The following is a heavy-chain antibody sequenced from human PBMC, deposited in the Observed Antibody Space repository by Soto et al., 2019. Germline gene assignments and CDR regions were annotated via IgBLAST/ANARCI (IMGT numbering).Heavy chain of an antibody. CDR2: INPNSGGT. CDR3: ARGTAVQLPNYYYYGMDV. CDR1: GYTFTGYY. J-gene: IGHJ6*02. D-gene: IGHD2-2*01. Sequence: ASVKVSCKASGYTFTGYYMHWVRQAPGQGLEWMGWINPNSGGTNYAQKFQGWVTMTRDTSISTAYMELSRLRSDDTAVYYCARGTAVQLPNYYYYGMDVWGQGTTVTV. V-gene: IGHV1-2*04.